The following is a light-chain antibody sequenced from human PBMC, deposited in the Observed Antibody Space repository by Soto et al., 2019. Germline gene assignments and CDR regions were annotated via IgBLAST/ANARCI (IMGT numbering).Light chain of an antibody. CDR3: SSYSGSDTYVL. CDR2: EVG. J-gene: IGLJ2*01. Sequence: QSALTQPASVSESPGQSITISCTGTSSDVGRYDYVSWYQQHPGKAPKLIIFEVGLRPSGISNRFSGSKSGNTASLTISGLQPEAEAHYYCSSYSGSDTYVLFGGGTKVTVL. CDR1: SSDVGRYDY. V-gene: IGLV2-14*01.